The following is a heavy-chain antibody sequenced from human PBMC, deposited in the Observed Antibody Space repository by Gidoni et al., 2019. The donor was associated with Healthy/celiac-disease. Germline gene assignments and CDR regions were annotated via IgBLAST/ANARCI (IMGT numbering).Heavy chain of an antibody. J-gene: IGHJ6*02. V-gene: IGHV1-46*01. Sequence: QVQLVQSGAAVKKPGASVKVSCKESGYTFTHYYMHWVRQAPGQWLDRMGIINPSGGSTSYAQTFQGRVTMTRDTSTSTVYMVLSSLRSEDTAVYYCARDNRLVYCSSTSCYGTYYYYGMDVWGQGITVTVSS. CDR2: INPSGGST. D-gene: IGHD2-2*01. CDR3: ARDNRLVYCSSTSCYGTYYYYGMDV. CDR1: GYTFTHYY.